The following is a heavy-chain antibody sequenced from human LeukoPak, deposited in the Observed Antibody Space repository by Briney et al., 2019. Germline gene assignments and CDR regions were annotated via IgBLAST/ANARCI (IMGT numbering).Heavy chain of an antibody. V-gene: IGHV1-2*02. CDR2: INPHWCGT. D-gene: IGHD2-15*01. J-gene: IGHJ5*02. CDR1: GYTFTGYY. Sequence: SVKVSCKASGYTFTGYYMHWVRQAPGQGRECMGWINPHWCGTQYAQKFQGRVSMTRDTSINTAYMELSRLRSDDTAVYYCARVDPHCSGGSCYETRFDPWGQGTLVTVSS. CDR3: ARVDPHCSGGSCYETRFDP.